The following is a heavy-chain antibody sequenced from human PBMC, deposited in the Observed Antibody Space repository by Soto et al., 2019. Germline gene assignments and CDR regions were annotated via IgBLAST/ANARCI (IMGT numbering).Heavy chain of an antibody. Sequence: GASVEVSSKASGYTFTGYYMHLVRQSSAKGREWMRWTQRTSGGTNYAQKCQGRCSLTRDTSSSTAYMERSRLRYADPAVYFWARWKKACVYYYGMDVWGKGTRVTVCS. CDR2: TQRTSGGT. V-gene: IGHV1-2*02. CDR1: GYTFTGYY. J-gene: IGHJ6*01. CDR3: ARWKKACVYYYGMDV. D-gene: IGHD1-1*01.